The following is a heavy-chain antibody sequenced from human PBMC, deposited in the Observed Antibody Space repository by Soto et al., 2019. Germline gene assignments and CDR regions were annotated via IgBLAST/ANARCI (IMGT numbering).Heavy chain of an antibody. D-gene: IGHD4-17*01. Sequence: VGSLRLSCAASGFTFSSYAMHWVRQAPGKGLEWVAVISYDGSNKYYADSVKGRFTISRDNSKNTLYLQMNSLRAEDTAVYYCARDEGDYGGNSIDYWGQGTLVTVSS. CDR1: GFTFSSYA. J-gene: IGHJ4*02. CDR3: ARDEGDYGGNSIDY. V-gene: IGHV3-30-3*01. CDR2: ISYDGSNK.